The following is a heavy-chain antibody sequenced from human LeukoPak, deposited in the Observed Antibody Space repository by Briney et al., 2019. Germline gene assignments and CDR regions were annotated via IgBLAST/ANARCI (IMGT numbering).Heavy chain of an antibody. J-gene: IGHJ4*02. Sequence: ASVKVSCKASGYTFTGYCMHWVRQAPGQGLEWMGWINPNSGGTNYAQKFQGRVTMTRDTSISTAYMELSRLRSDDTAVYYCARSDSSGWHFDYWGQGTLVTVSS. CDR3: ARSDSSGWHFDY. CDR1: GYTFTGYC. D-gene: IGHD6-19*01. CDR2: INPNSGGT. V-gene: IGHV1-2*02.